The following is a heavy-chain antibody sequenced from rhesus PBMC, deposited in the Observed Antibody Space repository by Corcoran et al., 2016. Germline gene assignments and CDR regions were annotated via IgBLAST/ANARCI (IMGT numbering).Heavy chain of an antibody. D-gene: IGHD6-13*01. J-gene: IGHJ4*01. Sequence: EVQLVESGGGLVQPGGSLRLSGAASGFTFSSYGMYWVLQAPGKGLEWISAINSGGTDPYYADSVKGRFTISRDNSKNTFSLQMNSLRAEDTAVYYCARSAGLDYWGQGVLVTVSS. CDR1: GFTFSSYG. CDR2: INSGGTDP. V-gene: IGHV3S25*01. CDR3: ARSAGLDY.